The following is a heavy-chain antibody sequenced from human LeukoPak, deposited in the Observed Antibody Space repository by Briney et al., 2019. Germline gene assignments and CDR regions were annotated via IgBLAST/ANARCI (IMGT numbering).Heavy chain of an antibody. V-gene: IGHV3-33*01. J-gene: IGHJ4*02. Sequence: GGSLRLSCAASGFTFSSYGMHWVRQAPGKGLEWVAVIWYDGSNKYYADSVKGRFTISRDNSKNTLYLQMNSLRAEDTAVYYCARDGTRRRSPSDYWGQGTLVIVSS. CDR2: IWYDGSNK. CDR1: GFTFSSYG. CDR3: ARDGTRRRSPSDY.